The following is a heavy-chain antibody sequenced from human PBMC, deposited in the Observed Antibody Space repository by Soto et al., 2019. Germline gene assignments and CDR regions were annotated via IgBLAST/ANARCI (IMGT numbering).Heavy chain of an antibody. CDR3: EHRRASYDYHGLDV. J-gene: IGHJ6*02. CDR2: VYWNEDR. V-gene: IGHV2-5*01. Sequence: SGPTLVNPTQTLTLTCTFSGFSLPTTGLGVGWIRQPPGKALEWLVVVYWNEDRRYSPSLKNRLTITKDTSKNQVVLTLTNVDPEDTATYYCEHRRASYDYHGLDVWGQGITVTVSS. D-gene: IGHD2-21*01. CDR1: GFSLPTTGLG.